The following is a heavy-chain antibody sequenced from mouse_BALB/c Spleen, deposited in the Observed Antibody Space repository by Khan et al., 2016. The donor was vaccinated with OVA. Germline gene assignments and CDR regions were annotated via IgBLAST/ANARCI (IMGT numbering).Heavy chain of an antibody. V-gene: IGHV1-9*01. CDR2: ILPGSNSS. CDR1: GYTFSSYW. CDR3: ARRNYYGSTSWFSY. D-gene: IGHD1-1*01. Sequence: QVQLKQSGAELMKPGASVKISCKATGYTFSSYWIEWVKQRPGHGLEWIGEILPGSNSSNYNERFKGKATITADTSSHTAYMQLNHLTSEDSAIYYGARRNYYGSTSWFSYWGQGTLVTVSS. J-gene: IGHJ3*01.